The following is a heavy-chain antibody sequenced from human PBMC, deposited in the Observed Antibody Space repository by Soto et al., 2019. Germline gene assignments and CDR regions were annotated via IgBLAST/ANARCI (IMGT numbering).Heavy chain of an antibody. V-gene: IGHV3-23*01. J-gene: IGHJ4*02. CDR3: AKDYDFWSGYKYLDY. CDR2: ISGSGDST. D-gene: IGHD3-3*01. CDR1: GFTFNKSA. Sequence: EVLLLESGGGLVQPGGSLRLSCAASGFTFNKSAMSWVRQAPGKGLEWVSTISGSGDSTSYADSVKGRFTISRDNSKNTLYLQMNSLRAEDTAVYYCAKDYDFWSGYKYLDYGGQGILVTVSS.